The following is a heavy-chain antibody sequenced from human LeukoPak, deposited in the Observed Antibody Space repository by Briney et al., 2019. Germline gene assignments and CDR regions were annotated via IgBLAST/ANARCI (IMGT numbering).Heavy chain of an antibody. CDR2: INSDGSST. Sequence: PGGSLRLSCATSGFTFSSYWMHWVRQAPGKGLVWVSRINSDGSSTSYADSVKGRFTISRDNAKNTLYLQMNSLRAEDTAVYYCTTVTTFYYYGMDVRGQGTTVTVSS. CDR3: TTVTTFYYYGMDV. J-gene: IGHJ6*02. D-gene: IGHD4-17*01. V-gene: IGHV3-74*01. CDR1: GFTFSSYW.